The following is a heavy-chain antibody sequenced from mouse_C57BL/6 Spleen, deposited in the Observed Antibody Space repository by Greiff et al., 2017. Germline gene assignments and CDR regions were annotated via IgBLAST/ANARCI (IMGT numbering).Heavy chain of an antibody. CDR1: GYTFTSYW. J-gene: IGHJ1*03. CDR2: INPSNGGT. CDR3: ARRGSYYWYFDV. Sequence: QVQLQQPGTELVKPGASVKLSCKASGYTFTSYWMHWVKQRPGQGLEWIGNINPSNGGTNYNEKFKSKATLTVDKSSSTAYMQLSSLTSEDSAVDYGARRGSYYWYFDVWGTGTTVTVSS. D-gene: IGHD1-1*02. V-gene: IGHV1-53*01.